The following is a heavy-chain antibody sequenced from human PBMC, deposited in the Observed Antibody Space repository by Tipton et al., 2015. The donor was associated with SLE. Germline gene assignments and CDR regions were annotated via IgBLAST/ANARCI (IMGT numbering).Heavy chain of an antibody. D-gene: IGHD5-12*01. Sequence: SLRLSCAASGFTFSSYAMHWVRQAPGRGLEWVAVISYDGSNKYYADSVKGRFTISRDNSKNTLYLQMNSLRAEDTAVYYCARDLGRADSGYTRGFDYWGQGTLVTVSS. V-gene: IGHV3-30*04. CDR3: ARDLGRADSGYTRGFDY. CDR2: ISYDGSNK. CDR1: GFTFSSYA. J-gene: IGHJ4*02.